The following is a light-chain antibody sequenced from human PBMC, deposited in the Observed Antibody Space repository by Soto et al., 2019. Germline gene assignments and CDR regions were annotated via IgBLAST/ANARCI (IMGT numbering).Light chain of an antibody. CDR2: AAS. J-gene: IGKJ1*01. Sequence: DIMLTQSPGTLSLSPGESATLSCRASQSVAGSYLAWYQQKPGQAPRLLIYAASSRATGIPDRFSGSGSGTDFTLTITRLEPEDFAVYYCQQYGSSSWTFGQGTKVDIK. V-gene: IGKV3-20*01. CDR3: QQYGSSSWT. CDR1: QSVAGSY.